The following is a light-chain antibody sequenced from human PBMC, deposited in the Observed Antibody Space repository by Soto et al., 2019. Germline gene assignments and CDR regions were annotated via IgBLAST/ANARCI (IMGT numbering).Light chain of an antibody. Sequence: DIQMTQSPSTLSASLGDRVTITCRASQSISSWLAWYQHKPGKAPKLLIYDASSLESGVPSRFSGSGSGTEFTLTISSLQPDDFATYYCQQYNSYEGTFGQGTRLEIK. J-gene: IGKJ5*01. CDR3: QQYNSYEGT. CDR1: QSISSW. CDR2: DAS. V-gene: IGKV1-5*01.